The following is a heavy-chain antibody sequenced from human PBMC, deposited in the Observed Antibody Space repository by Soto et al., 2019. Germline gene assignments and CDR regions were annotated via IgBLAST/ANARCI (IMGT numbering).Heavy chain of an antibody. Sequence: ELQLLESGGGLVQPGGSLQLSCAASGFTFSVSAIHWVRQSSGKGLEWVGRIRSKANSYATTYAASVNGRFTFSRDDSRNTAYLQMNSLKTEDTAVYYCTRRGASSGVHFDHWGQGALVTVSS. CDR2: IRSKANSYAT. CDR3: TRRGASSGVHFDH. CDR1: GFTFSVSA. V-gene: IGHV3-73*01. J-gene: IGHJ4*02. D-gene: IGHD6-19*01.